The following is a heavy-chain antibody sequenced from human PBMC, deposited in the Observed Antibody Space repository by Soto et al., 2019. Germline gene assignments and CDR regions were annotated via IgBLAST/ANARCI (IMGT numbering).Heavy chain of an antibody. D-gene: IGHD3-22*01. Sequence: PGGSLRLSCAASGFTFSDHYMDWVRQAPGKGLEWVGRTRNKANSYTTEYAASVKGRFTISRDDSKNSLYLQMNSLKTEDTAVYYCARETDDSSGYYYYGMDVWGQGTTVTVSS. CDR2: TRNKANSYTT. J-gene: IGHJ6*02. CDR1: GFTFSDHY. V-gene: IGHV3-72*01. CDR3: ARETDDSSGYYYYGMDV.